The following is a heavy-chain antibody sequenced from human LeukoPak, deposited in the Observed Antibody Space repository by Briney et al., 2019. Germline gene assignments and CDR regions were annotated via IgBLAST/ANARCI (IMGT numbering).Heavy chain of an antibody. V-gene: IGHV3-30*18. J-gene: IGHJ6*02. CDR2: ISYEGSNK. D-gene: IGHD4-11*01. CDR3: AKDFSGRYSNYTFDYYYYGMDV. CDR1: GFTFSSYG. Sequence: GGSLRLSCAASGFTFSSYGMHWVRQAPGKGLEWVGVISYEGSNKYYAGSVKGRFTISRDNSRNPLYLQMNSLRAEDTAVYYCAKDFSGRYSNYTFDYYYYGMDVWGQGTTVTVSS.